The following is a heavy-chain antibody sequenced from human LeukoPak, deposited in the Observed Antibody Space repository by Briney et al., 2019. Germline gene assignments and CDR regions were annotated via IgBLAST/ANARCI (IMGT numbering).Heavy chain of an antibody. V-gene: IGHV3-73*01. CDR2: VTSKANTYAT. J-gene: IGHJ3*02. CDR3: TSDRYNWNLAHAFDI. CDR1: GFTFSGSA. Sequence: PGGSLRLSCAASGFTFSGSAIHWVRQPSGKGREWGGRVTSKANTYATTYAASVKGRFTNSRDDSKNTAYLQMNSLKTEDTAVYYCTSDRYNWNLAHAFDIWGQGTMVTVSS. D-gene: IGHD1-7*01.